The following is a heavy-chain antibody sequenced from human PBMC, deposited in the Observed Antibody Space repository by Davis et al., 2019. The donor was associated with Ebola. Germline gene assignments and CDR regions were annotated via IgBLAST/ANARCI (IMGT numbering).Heavy chain of an antibody. J-gene: IGHJ5*02. CDR3: ARHSDYHDNNGQPTYNWFDP. CDR2: IYSGGGS. D-gene: IGHD3-22*01. V-gene: IGHV4-59*08. Sequence: SETLSLTCTLSGGSIHNYHWSWIRQPPGRELEWIAYIYSGGGSYYNPSLKSRVTISVDTSKNQFSLKLNSVTAADTAVYYCARHSDYHDNNGQPTYNWFDPWGQGTLVAVSS. CDR1: GGSIHNYH.